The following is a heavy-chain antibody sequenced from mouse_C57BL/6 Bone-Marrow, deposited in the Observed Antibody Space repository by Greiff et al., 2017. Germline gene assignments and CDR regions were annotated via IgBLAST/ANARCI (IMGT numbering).Heavy chain of an antibody. D-gene: IGHD2-5*01. V-gene: IGHV14-2*01. J-gene: IGHJ1*03. CDR1: GFNIKDYY. Sequence: EVKLVESGAELVKPGASVKLSCTASGFNIKDYYMPWVKQRTEQGLEWIGRIDPEDGETKYAPKFQGKATITADTSSNTAYLQLSSLTSEDTAVYYCAPYYSNYDWYFDVWGTGTTVTVSS. CDR3: APYYSNYDWYFDV. CDR2: IDPEDGET.